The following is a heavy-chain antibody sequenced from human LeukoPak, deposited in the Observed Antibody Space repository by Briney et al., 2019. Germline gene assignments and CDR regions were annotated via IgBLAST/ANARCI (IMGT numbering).Heavy chain of an antibody. CDR2: ISSSGSTI. D-gene: IGHD4-23*01. CDR3: ARDYGGSSPFDY. V-gene: IGHV3-48*03. CDR1: GFTFSSYE. J-gene: IGHJ4*02. Sequence: GGSLRLSCAASGFTFSSYEMHWVRQAPGKGLEWVSYISSSGSTIYYADSVKGRFTISRDNAKNSLYLQMNSLRAEDTAVYYCARDYGGSSPFDYWGQGPWSPSPQ.